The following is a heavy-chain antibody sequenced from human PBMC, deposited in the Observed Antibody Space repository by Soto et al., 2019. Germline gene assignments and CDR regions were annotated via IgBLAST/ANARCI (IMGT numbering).Heavy chain of an antibody. CDR2: INQDGSVK. CDR3: VRFPFFDTSDQGY. V-gene: IGHV3-7*01. CDR1: GFPFRTHL. D-gene: IGHD3-22*01. Sequence: GWSLILSYASSGFPFRTHLRNCVLQAPGKGLEWVAKINQDGSVKYYVDSVRGLFTISRDNAKNSLFLQMNSLRAEDTALYYCVRFPFFDTSDQGYLGQGTLVTVSS. J-gene: IGHJ4*02.